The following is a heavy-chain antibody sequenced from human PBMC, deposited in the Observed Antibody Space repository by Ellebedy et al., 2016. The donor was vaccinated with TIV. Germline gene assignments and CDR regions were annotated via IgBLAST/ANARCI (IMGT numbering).Heavy chain of an antibody. CDR1: GFTFNSYA. V-gene: IGHV3-30-3*01. CDR3: ASGAYDI. J-gene: IGHJ3*02. Sequence: GESLKISCAASGFTFNSYAMHWVRQAPGKGLEWVAVISYDGSSKYYADSVKGRFPISRDNAKISLYLQMNSLTAEDTAVYYCASGAYDIWGQGTMVTVSS. CDR2: ISYDGSSK.